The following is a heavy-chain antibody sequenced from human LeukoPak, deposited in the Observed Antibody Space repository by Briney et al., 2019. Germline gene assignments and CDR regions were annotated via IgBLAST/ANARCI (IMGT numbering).Heavy chain of an antibody. CDR2: ISAYNGNT. CDR1: GYTFTSYG. V-gene: IGHV1-18*01. J-gene: IGHJ6*03. D-gene: IGHD4-11*01. Sequence: ASVKVSCKASGYTFTSYGISWVRQAPGQGLEWMGWISAYNGNTNYAQKLQGRVTMTRDMSTSTVYMELSSLRSEDTAVYYCARGLPVYYYYMDVWGKGTTVTVSS. CDR3: ARGLPVYYYYMDV.